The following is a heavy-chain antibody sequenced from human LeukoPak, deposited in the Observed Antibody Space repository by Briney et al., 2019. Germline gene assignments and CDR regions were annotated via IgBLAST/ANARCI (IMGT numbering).Heavy chain of an antibody. CDR3: ARGGTNYYDSSGYYPPTHWFDP. D-gene: IGHD3-22*01. Sequence: SVKVSCKASGGTFSSYAISWVRQAPGQGLEWMGGIFPIFGTANYAQKFQGRVTITTDESTSTAYMELSSLRSEDTAVYYCARGGTNYYDSSGYYPPTHWFDPWGQGTLVTVSS. V-gene: IGHV1-69*05. CDR2: IFPIFGTA. J-gene: IGHJ5*02. CDR1: GGTFSSYA.